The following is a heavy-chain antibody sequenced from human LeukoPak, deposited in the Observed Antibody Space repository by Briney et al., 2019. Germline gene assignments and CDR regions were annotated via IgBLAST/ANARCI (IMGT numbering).Heavy chain of an antibody. CDR3: VKEMATITFDY. V-gene: IGHV3-21*01. Sequence: GGSLRLSCAASGFTFSSYTMNWVRQAPGKGLEWVSSISSGSTYIYYADSVKGRFTISRDNAKNSLHLQMNSLRGEDTAVYYCVKEMATITFDYWGQGTLVTVSS. D-gene: IGHD5-24*01. J-gene: IGHJ4*02. CDR1: GFTFSSYT. CDR2: ISSGSTYI.